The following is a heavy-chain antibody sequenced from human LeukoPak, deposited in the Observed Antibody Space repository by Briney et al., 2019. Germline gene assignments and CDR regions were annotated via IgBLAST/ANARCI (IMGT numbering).Heavy chain of an antibody. V-gene: IGHV4-59*01. J-gene: IGHJ4*02. D-gene: IGHD6-13*01. CDR2: IFYSGST. Sequence: SETLSLTCTVSGASISTYYWSWVRQPPGKGLEWIGYIFYSGSTLYNPSLQSRVTISVDTSKNQFSLRLTSVTAADTAVYYCASGPYPAAGTDHQFDYWGQGTLVTVSS. CDR1: GASISTYY. CDR3: ASGPYPAAGTDHQFDY.